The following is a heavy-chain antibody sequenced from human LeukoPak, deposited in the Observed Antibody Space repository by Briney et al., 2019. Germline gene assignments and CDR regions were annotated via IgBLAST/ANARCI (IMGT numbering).Heavy chain of an antibody. CDR3: ARDRSSYEGSRLDY. CDR1: GYTFTGYY. J-gene: IGHJ4*02. CDR2: INPNSGGT. Sequence: ASVKVSCKASGYTFTGYYMHWVRQAPGQGLEWMGWINPNSGGTNYAQKFQGRVTMTRDTSISTAYMELSRLRSDDTAVYYCARDRSSYEGSRLDYWGQGTLVTVSS. D-gene: IGHD5-12*01. V-gene: IGHV1-2*02.